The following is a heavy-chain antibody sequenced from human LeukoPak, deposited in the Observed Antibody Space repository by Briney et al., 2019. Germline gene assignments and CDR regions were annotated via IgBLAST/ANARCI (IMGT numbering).Heavy chain of an antibody. Sequence: ASVKVSCKAAGYTFTSYAMHWVRQAPGQRLEWMGRINAGNGNTKYSQKFQGRVTITRDTSASTAYMELSSLRSEDTAVYYCARADGDYHGGGYGIDVWGLGTTVTVSS. D-gene: IGHD4-17*01. V-gene: IGHV1-3*01. CDR1: GYTFTSYA. CDR3: ARADGDYHGGGYGIDV. CDR2: INAGNGNT. J-gene: IGHJ6*02.